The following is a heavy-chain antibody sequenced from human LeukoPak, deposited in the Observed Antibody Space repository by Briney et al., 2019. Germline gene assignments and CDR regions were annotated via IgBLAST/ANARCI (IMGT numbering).Heavy chain of an antibody. D-gene: IGHD3-22*01. CDR3: ARVRYDSSGYYYNAFDI. CDR1: GGSISSSNW. V-gene: IGHV4-4*02. Sequence: SETLSLTCAVSGGSISSSNWWSWVRQPPGKGLKWIGEIYHSGSTNYNPSLKSRVTISVDKSKNQFSLKLSSVTAADTAVYYCARVRYDSSGYYYNAFDIWGQGTMVTVSS. J-gene: IGHJ3*02. CDR2: IYHSGST.